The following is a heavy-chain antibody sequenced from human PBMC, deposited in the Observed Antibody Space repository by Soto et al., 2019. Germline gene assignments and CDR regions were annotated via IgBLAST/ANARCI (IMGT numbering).Heavy chain of an antibody. Sequence: GGSLRLSCAASGFTFSSYSMNWVRQAPGKGLEWVSSISRSAGNTYYADSVKGRFTISRDNAKNSMYLQMNSLRAEDTAVYYCARDQVPGLDAFDIWGQGTMVT. V-gene: IGHV3-21*01. CDR1: GFTFSSYS. CDR2: ISRSAGNT. CDR3: ARDQVPGLDAFDI. J-gene: IGHJ3*02.